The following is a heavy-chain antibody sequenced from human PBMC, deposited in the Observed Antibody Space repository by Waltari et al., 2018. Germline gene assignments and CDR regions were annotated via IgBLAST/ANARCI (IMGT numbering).Heavy chain of an antibody. J-gene: IGHJ4*02. CDR3: ARGYILSD. Sequence: QVQLQQWGAGLLTPSETLSLTCAVYGGSFSGYYWSWIRQPPGKGLEWIGEINHSGSTNYNPSLKSRVTISVDTSKNQFSLKLSSVTAADTAVYYCARGYILSDWGQGTLVTVSS. V-gene: IGHV4-34*01. CDR2: INHSGST. D-gene: IGHD5-18*01. CDR1: GGSFSGYY.